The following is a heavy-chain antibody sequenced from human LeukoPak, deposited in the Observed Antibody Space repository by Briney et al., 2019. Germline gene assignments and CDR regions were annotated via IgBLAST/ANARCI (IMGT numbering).Heavy chain of an antibody. J-gene: IGHJ4*02. CDR1: GGSISSGGYY. V-gene: IGHV4-31*03. CDR2: IYYSGST. CDR3: ARGSLLGFHFDY. D-gene: IGHD2-8*02. Sequence: SQTLSLTCTVSGGSISSGGYYWSWIRQHPGKGLEWIGYIYYSGSTYYNPPLKSRVTISVDTSKNQFSLKLSSVTAADTAVYYCARGSLLGFHFDYWGQGTLVTVSS.